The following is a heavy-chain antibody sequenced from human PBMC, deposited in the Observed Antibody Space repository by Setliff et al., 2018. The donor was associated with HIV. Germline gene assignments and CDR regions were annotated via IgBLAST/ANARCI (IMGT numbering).Heavy chain of an antibody. CDR3: ARGRGVIKEKPFDE. CDR2: INHSGST. J-gene: IGHJ4*02. CDR1: GGSFSGNY. Sequence: TSETLSLTCAVYGGSFSGNYWSWVRQTPEKGLEWIGQINHSGSTNYNPSLTSRVSMSVDTSKNQFSLRLTSVTAADTAVYYCARGRGVIKEKPFDEWGQGTLVTVSS. V-gene: IGHV4-34*01. D-gene: IGHD3-10*01.